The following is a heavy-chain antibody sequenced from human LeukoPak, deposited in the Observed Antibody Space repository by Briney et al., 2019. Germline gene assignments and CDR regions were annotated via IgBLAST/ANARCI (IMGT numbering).Heavy chain of an antibody. CDR2: ISSSGSTI. CDR3: VRLNSGTFSWDY. V-gene: IGHV3-48*03. D-gene: IGHD2/OR15-2a*01. J-gene: IGHJ4*02. CDR1: GFTFSSYE. Sequence: GGSLRLSCAASGFTFSSYEMNWVRQAPGKGLEWVSYISSSGSTIYYADSVKGRFTISRDNAKNSLYLQMNSLRAEDTAVYYCVRLNSGTFSWDYWGQGTLVTVSS.